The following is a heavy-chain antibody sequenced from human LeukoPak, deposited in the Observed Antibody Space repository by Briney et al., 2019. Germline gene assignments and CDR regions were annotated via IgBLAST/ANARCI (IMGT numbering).Heavy chain of an antibody. CDR3: AKNLHCGGGDCYSGWFDP. V-gene: IGHV3-23*01. CDR2: ISPSGSVT. D-gene: IGHD2-21*02. Sequence: PGGSLRLSCAASGFTFCSYDMTWIRQAPGKGLEWVSVISPSGSVTHYADSVKGRFAISTDTSKNTLYLQMSSLRAEDTAVYYCAKNLHCGGGDCYSGWFDPWGQGTLVTVSS. CDR1: GFTFCSYD. J-gene: IGHJ5*02.